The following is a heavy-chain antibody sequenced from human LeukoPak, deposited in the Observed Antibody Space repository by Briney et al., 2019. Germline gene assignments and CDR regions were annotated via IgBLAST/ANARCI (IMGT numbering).Heavy chain of an antibody. CDR1: GDSISSYY. CDR3: ARDEGDSSGWSY. Sequence: SETLSLTCTVSGDSISSYYWSWIRQPAGKGLEWIGRFYASGSIKYNPSFKSRVTMSVDTSKNQFFLQLNSVTAADTAVYYCARDEGDSSGWSYWGQGTLVTVSS. D-gene: IGHD6-19*01. J-gene: IGHJ4*02. V-gene: IGHV4-4*07. CDR2: FYASGSI.